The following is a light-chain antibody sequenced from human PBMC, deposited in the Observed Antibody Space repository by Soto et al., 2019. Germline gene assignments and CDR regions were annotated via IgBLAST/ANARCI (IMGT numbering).Light chain of an antibody. CDR3: QQRSNWPL. CDR2: DAS. CDR1: QSVSSY. V-gene: IGKV3-11*01. J-gene: IGKJ5*01. Sequence: EIVLTQSPGTLSLSPGERATLSCRASQSVSSYLAWYQQKPGQAPRLLIYDASNRATGIPARFSGSGSGTDFTLTISSLEPEDFAVYYCQQRSNWPLFGQGTRPEIK.